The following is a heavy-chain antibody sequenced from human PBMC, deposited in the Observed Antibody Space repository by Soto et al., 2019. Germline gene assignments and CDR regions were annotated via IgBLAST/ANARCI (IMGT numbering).Heavy chain of an antibody. D-gene: IGHD4-17*01. CDR1: GGSISSYY. Sequence: SETLSLTCTVSGGSISSYYWSWIRQPPGRGLEWIGYIYYSGSTNYNPSLKSRVTISVDTSKNQFSLKLSSVTAADTAVYYCARARTTAFDYWGQGTLVTVSS. V-gene: IGHV4-59*01. CDR3: ARARTTAFDY. J-gene: IGHJ4*02. CDR2: IYYSGST.